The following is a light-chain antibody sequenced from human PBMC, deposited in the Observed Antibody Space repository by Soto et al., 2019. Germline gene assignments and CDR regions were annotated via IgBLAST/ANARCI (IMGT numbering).Light chain of an antibody. V-gene: IGLV2-14*01. CDR2: HVS. J-gene: IGLJ1*01. CDR1: SSDVGGYNY. CDR3: SSYTSTSTYV. Sequence: SALTQTASVSGSPGQSITISCTGTSSDVGGYNYVSWYQQYPGKAPKLMIYHVSNRPSGVSNRFSGSKSGNSASLTISGLQAEDEADYYCSSYTSTSTYVLGTGTRSPS.